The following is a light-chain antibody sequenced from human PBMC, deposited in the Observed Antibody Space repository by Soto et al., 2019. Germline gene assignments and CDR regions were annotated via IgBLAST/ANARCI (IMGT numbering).Light chain of an antibody. CDR1: QDISNY. Sequence: DIQMTQSPSSLSASVGDRVTITCQASQDISNYLNWYQQKPGKAPKLLLYDACNLDTGVPSRFSGSGSGMDFTFTIRSVQPEDVAAYYCQQYDNLPFTFGPGTKVDIK. J-gene: IGKJ3*01. V-gene: IGKV1-33*01. CDR2: DAC. CDR3: QQYDNLPFT.